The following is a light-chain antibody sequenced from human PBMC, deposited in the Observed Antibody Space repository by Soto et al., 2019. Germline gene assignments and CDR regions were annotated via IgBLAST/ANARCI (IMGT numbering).Light chain of an antibody. J-gene: IGKJ1*01. CDR2: DAS. Sequence: EIVLTQSPDTLSFSPGGRATLSCRPSQSITTNLAWYQQKPGQAPRLLISDASTRATGIPARFSGSGSETEFTLTISSLHSEDFAVYYCQHYHNWPRTFGQGTKVEI. CDR1: QSITTN. V-gene: IGKV3-15*01. CDR3: QHYHNWPRT.